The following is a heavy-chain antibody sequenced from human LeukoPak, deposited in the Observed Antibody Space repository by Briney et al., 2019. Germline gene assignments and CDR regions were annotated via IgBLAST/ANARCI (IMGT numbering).Heavy chain of an antibody. V-gene: IGHV1-8*01. CDR3: ASGGRVAAGYYYYGMDV. D-gene: IGHD6-13*01. CDR1: GYTFTSYD. CDR2: MNPNSGNT. Sequence: ASVKVSCKAFGYTFTSYDINWVRQATGQGLEWMGWMNPNSGNTGYAQKFQGRVTMTRNTSISTAYMELSSLRSEDTAVYYCASGGRVAAGYYYYGMDVWGQGTTVTVSS. J-gene: IGHJ6*02.